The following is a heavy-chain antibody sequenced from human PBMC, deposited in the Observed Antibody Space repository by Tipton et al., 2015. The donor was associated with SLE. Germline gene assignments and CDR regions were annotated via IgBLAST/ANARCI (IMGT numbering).Heavy chain of an antibody. Sequence: TLSLTCTVSGGSIRSDPYYWCWVRQQPAGEGLEWIGHFHTSGGTNYNPPLTSRVTISVDTSTNQFSLHLSSVTAADTAVYYCARLHGYSYGLNWFDPWGQGTLISVSS. CDR2: FHTSGGT. CDR1: GGSIRSDPYY. D-gene: IGHD5-18*01. V-gene: IGHV4-61*09. J-gene: IGHJ5*02. CDR3: ARLHGYSYGLNWFDP.